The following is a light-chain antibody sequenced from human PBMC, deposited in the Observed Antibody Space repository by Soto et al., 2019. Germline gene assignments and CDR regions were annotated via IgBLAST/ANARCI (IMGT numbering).Light chain of an antibody. Sequence: QPALAQPASVSGSPGQSITVSCTGTSSDVGAYNFVSWYQQYPGKAPKVMIYEVNNRPSGVSNRFSGSKSGNTASLTISGLQAEDEADYYCSSFTRSSTYVFGSGTKV. CDR3: SSFTRSSTYV. J-gene: IGLJ1*01. CDR1: SSDVGAYNF. V-gene: IGLV2-14*01. CDR2: EVN.